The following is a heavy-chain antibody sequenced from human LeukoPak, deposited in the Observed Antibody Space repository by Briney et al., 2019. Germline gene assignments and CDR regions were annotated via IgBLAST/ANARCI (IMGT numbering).Heavy chain of an antibody. CDR3: ARAYYDFWSGYGASYYYGMDV. J-gene: IGHJ6*02. D-gene: IGHD3-3*01. V-gene: IGHV3-48*03. Sequence: GGSLRLSCAASGFTFSSYEMNWVRQAPGKGLEWVSYISSSGSTIYYADSVKGRSTISRDNAKNSLYLQMNSLRAEDTAVYYCARAYYDFWSGYGASYYYGMDVWGQGTTVTVSS. CDR2: ISSSGSTI. CDR1: GFTFSSYE.